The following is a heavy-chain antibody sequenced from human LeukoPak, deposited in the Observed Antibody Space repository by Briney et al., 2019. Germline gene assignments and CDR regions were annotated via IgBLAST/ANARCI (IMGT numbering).Heavy chain of an antibody. CDR3: AKITHYDILTGDFDY. CDR1: GFTLSSYA. V-gene: IGHV3-23*01. D-gene: IGHD3-9*01. CDR2: ISGSGGST. J-gene: IGHJ4*02. Sequence: AGSLRLSCAASGFTLSSYAMSWVRQAPGKGLEWVSAISGSGGSTYYAHSVKGRFTISRDNSKNTLYLQMNSLRAEDTAVYYCAKITHYDILTGDFDYWGQGTLVTVSS.